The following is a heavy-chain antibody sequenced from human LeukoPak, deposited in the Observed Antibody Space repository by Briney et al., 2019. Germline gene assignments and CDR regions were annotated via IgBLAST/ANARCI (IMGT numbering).Heavy chain of an antibody. D-gene: IGHD4-11*01. CDR3: ARHFSGDYSNSVPVALYLDY. V-gene: IGHV5-51*01. CDR1: GYSFTNYW. CDR2: TDVIDTDT. Sequence: RGEPLKISCKASGYSFTNYWIGWVRQVPGRGLEWMAITDVIDTDTRYSPSFHGQVTISADKSITTAYLQWSSLKASDTAIYYCARHFSGDYSNSVPVALYLDYWGQGTLVTVSS. J-gene: IGHJ4*02.